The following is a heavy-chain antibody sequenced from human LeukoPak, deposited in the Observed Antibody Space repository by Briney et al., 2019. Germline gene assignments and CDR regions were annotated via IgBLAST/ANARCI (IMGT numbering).Heavy chain of an antibody. V-gene: IGHV1-18*01. J-gene: IGHJ6*03. Sequence: ASVKVSCKASGYTFTSYGISWVRQAPGQGLEWMAWISAYNGNTDYAQKFQGRVTMTRDMSTSTVYMELSSLRSEDTAVYYCARARDLGYCSGGSCYSRYYYYYYMDVWGKGTTVTVSS. CDR2: ISAYNGNT. CDR1: GYTFTSYG. D-gene: IGHD2-15*01. CDR3: ARARDLGYCSGGSCYSRYYYYYYMDV.